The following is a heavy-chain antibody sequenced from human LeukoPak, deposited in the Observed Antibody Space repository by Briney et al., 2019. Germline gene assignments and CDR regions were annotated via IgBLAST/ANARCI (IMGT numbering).Heavy chain of an antibody. CDR2: ISSSSSYI. J-gene: IGHJ5*02. CDR3: ARDDYGGRGFDP. CDR1: GFTFSSYS. D-gene: IGHD4-23*01. V-gene: IGHV3-21*01. Sequence: GGSLRLSCAASGFTFSSYSMNWVRQAPGKGLEWVSSISSSSSYIYYADSVKGRFTISRDNAKSSLYLQMNSLRAEDTAVYYCARDDYGGRGFDPWGQGTLVTVSS.